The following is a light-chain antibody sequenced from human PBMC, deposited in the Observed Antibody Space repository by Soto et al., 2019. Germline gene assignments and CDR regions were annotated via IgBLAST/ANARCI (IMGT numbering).Light chain of an antibody. CDR2: GAS. Sequence: DIVLTQSPGTLSFSPGDRATLSCRASQSVSTSYLAWYRQKPGQAPRLLIYGASSRATGIPDRFSGSGSGTDFTLTISGLEPEDFAVYYCQQYGNSRGTFGQGTKVDIK. V-gene: IGKV3-20*01. CDR3: QQYGNSRGT. J-gene: IGKJ1*01. CDR1: QSVSTSY.